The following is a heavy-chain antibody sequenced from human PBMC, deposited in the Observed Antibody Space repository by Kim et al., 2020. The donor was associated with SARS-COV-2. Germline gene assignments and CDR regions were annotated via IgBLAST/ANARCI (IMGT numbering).Heavy chain of an antibody. V-gene: IGHV3-23*01. D-gene: IGHD3-10*01. CDR2: IGSTGGNT. Sequence: GSLRLSCAASGFTFSNYGMGWVRQAPGKGLEWVSTIGSTGGNTYYADSVKGRFTVSRDNSENTLYLQMNSLRADDTAIYYCAKFLPRAAKAFDYWGQGVLVTVSS. CDR1: GFTFSNYG. J-gene: IGHJ4*02. CDR3: AKFLPRAAKAFDY.